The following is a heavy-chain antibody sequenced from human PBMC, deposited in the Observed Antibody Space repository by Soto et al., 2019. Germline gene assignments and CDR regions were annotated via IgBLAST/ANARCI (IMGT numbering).Heavy chain of an antibody. Sequence: ASVKVSCKASGYTFTGYYMHWVRQAPGQGLEWMGWINPNSGGTNYAQKFQGRVTMTRDTSISTAYMELSRLRSDDTAVYYCARGSSWTPYYYYGMDVWGQGTTVTVSS. CDR2: INPNSGGT. D-gene: IGHD3-3*01. CDR1: GYTFTGYY. J-gene: IGHJ6*02. CDR3: ARGSSWTPYYYYGMDV. V-gene: IGHV1-2*02.